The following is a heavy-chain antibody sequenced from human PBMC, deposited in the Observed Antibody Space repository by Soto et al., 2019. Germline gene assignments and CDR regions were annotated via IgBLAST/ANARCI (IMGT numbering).Heavy chain of an antibody. CDR2: INPHGGGA. CDR3: AKDRVRTPNGADSFDV. V-gene: IGHV1-2*02. CDR1: GYAFGAYY. J-gene: IGHJ3*01. Sequence: QVQLVQSGAEVKKPGASVKVSCKASGYAFGAYYIYWVRQAPGQGLEWMGYINPHGGGARYVQEFRDRLTITTDTPIDTAYVELRSLTSDDTAIYYCAKDRVRTPNGADSFDVWGQGTSVTVS. D-gene: IGHD2-8*01.